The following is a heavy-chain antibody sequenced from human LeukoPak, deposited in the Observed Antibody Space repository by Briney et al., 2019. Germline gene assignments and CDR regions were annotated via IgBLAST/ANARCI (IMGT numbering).Heavy chain of an antibody. Sequence: GGSLRLSCAASGFKFSSYSMKWVRQAPVKGLEWVSFISSSSSYIYYADSLKGRFTISRDNAKNSLYLQMNSLRAEDTAVYYCARGTMFPYYFDYWGQGTLVTVSS. J-gene: IGHJ4*02. D-gene: IGHD3-10*02. CDR3: ARGTMFPYYFDY. CDR2: ISSSSSYI. CDR1: GFKFSSYS. V-gene: IGHV3-21*01.